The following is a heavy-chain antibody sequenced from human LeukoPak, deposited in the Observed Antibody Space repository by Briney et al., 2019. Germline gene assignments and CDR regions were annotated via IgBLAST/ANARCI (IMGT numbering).Heavy chain of an antibody. D-gene: IGHD6-13*01. CDR2: IYYSGST. CDR3: ARVEAAAGRSRGYYYYYYMDV. Sequence: SETLSLTCTVSGGSISSSSYYWGWIRQPPGKGLEWIGSIYYSGSTYYNPSLKSRVTISVDTSKNQFSLKLSSVTAADTAVYYCARVEAAAGRSRGYYYYYYMDVWGKGTTVTVSS. J-gene: IGHJ6*03. V-gene: IGHV4-39*07. CDR1: GGSISSSSYY.